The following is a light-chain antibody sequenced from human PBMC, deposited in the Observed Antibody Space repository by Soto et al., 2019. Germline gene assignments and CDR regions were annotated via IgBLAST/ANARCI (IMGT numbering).Light chain of an antibody. Sequence: QTVLTQPPSASGNPGQRLTIACSGSTSNILRNYVYWYRQFPGTAPRLLISMNDQRSSGVPDRFSGSKYGTSASLAISGLRSEDEADYYCASWDDSLSGYVFGTGTKVTVL. J-gene: IGLJ1*01. V-gene: IGLV1-47*01. CDR1: TSNILRNY. CDR2: MND. CDR3: ASWDDSLSGYV.